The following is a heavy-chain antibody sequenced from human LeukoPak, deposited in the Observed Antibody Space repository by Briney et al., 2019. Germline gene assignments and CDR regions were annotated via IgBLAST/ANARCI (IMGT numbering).Heavy chain of an antibody. J-gene: IGHJ4*02. CDR3: ARGGRFLTGGRFDY. D-gene: IGHD3-9*01. V-gene: IGHV4-34*01. CDR2: INHSEST. Sequence: SETLSLTCAVYGGSFSGYYWSWIRQPPGKGLEWIGEINHSESTNYNPSLKSRVTISVDTSKNQFSLKLSSVTAADTAVYYCARGGRFLTGGRFDYWGQGTLVTVSS. CDR1: GGSFSGYY.